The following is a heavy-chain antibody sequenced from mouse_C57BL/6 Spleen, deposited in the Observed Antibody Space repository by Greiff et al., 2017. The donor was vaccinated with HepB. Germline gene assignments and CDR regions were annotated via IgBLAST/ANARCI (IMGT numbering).Heavy chain of an antibody. Sequence: VQLQQSGPGLVQPSQSLSITCTVSGFSLTSYGVHWVRQSPGKGLEWLGVIWRGGSTDYNAAFMSRLSITKDNSKSQVFFKMNSLQADDTAIYYCATAYYSNYGAMDYWGQGTSVTVSS. CDR2: IWRGGST. J-gene: IGHJ4*01. V-gene: IGHV2-5*01. CDR3: ATAYYSNYGAMDY. D-gene: IGHD2-5*01. CDR1: GFSLTSYG.